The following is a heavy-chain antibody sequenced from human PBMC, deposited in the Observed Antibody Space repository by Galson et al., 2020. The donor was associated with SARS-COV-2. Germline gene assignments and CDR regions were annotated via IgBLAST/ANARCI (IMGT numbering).Heavy chain of an antibody. CDR1: GGSITSGGYY. CDR3: ARGYDSTNYDISGPIDC. Sequence: ASETLSLTCTVSGGSITSGGYYWSWIRQHPGKGLEWIGYIYYSGSTYYNPSLKSRVTISVDTSKNQFSLKLNSVTAADTAVYYCARGYDSTNYDISGPIDCWGQGTLVTVSS. D-gene: IGHD3-22*01. CDR2: IYYSGST. V-gene: IGHV4-31*03. J-gene: IGHJ4*02.